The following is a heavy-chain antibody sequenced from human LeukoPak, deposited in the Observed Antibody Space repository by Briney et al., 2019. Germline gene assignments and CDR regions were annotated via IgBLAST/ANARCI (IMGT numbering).Heavy chain of an antibody. Sequence: SETLSLTYAVHGGSFSGYYWSWIRQPPGKGLEWIGEINHSGSTNYNPSLKSRVTISVDMSKNQFSLKLSSVTAADTAVYYCASSSSENEYYFDYWGQGTLVTVSS. J-gene: IGHJ4*02. V-gene: IGHV4-34*01. CDR1: GGSFSGYY. CDR2: INHSGST. CDR3: ASSSSENEYYFDY. D-gene: IGHD6-6*01.